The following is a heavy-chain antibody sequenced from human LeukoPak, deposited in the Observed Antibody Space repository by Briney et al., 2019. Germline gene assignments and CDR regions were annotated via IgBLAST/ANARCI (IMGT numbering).Heavy chain of an antibody. Sequence: GRSLRLSCAASGFTFSSYGMHWVRQAPGKGLEWVAVIWYDGSNKYYADSVKGRFTISRDNSKNTLYLQMNSLRAEDTAVYYCAREEHHYYDSSGYYQDVYFQHWRQGTLVTVSS. CDR1: GFTFSSYG. D-gene: IGHD3-22*01. CDR3: AREEHHYYDSSGYYQDVYFQH. J-gene: IGHJ1*01. V-gene: IGHV3-33*01. CDR2: IWYDGSNK.